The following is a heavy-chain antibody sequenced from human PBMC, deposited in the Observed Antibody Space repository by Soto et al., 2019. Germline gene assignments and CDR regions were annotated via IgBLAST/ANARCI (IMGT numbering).Heavy chain of an antibody. CDR2: IIGSGGNT. CDR1: GFTFSSYA. CDR3: SKYSGTYYVYKVMDV. D-gene: IGHD1-26*01. Sequence: GGSVRLSFAASGFTFSSYAMSWVRQAPGKGLEWVSAIIGSGGNTYHADSVKGRFTSSRDNSKNTLYLQMNSLRAEDTAVYYCSKYSGTYYVYKVMDVWGQGTTVTVSS. V-gene: IGHV3-23*01. J-gene: IGHJ6*02.